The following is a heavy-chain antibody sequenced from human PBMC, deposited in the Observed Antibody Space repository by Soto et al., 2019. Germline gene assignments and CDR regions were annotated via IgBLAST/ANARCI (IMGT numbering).Heavy chain of an antibody. CDR2: IGAHNGHT. CDR3: ARDPNPRIAADGIWSGAPDY. D-gene: IGHD6-13*01. CDR1: GYTFTSYG. Sequence: ASVKVSCKASGYTFTSYGITWVRQAPGQGLEWMAWIGAHNGHTYCAQKFQGRVTMTADKSTSTAYMELSSLRSEDTAVYYCARDPNPRIAADGIWSGAPDYWGQGTLVTVSS. V-gene: IGHV1-18*01. J-gene: IGHJ4*02.